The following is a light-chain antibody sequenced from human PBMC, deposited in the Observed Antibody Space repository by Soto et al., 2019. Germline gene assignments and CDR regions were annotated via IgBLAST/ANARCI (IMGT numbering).Light chain of an antibody. Sequence: DIQMTQSPSSLSASVGDRVTITCRASQGISTYLVWYQQRQGRAPKLLIYAASSLLSGVPSSFSGSGSGTDFTLTISSLQPEDFAAYYCQKSYRTPYTFAHGTKLETK. J-gene: IGKJ2*01. CDR3: QKSYRTPYT. CDR1: QGISTY. CDR2: AAS. V-gene: IGKV1-39*01.